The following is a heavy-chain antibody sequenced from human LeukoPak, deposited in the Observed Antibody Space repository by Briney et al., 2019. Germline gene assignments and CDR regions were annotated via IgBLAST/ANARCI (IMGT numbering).Heavy chain of an antibody. CDR1: GFTFSSYG. D-gene: IGHD6-6*01. Sequence: GRSLRLSCAASGFTFSSYGMHWVRQAPGKGLEWVAVIWYDGSNKYYADSVKGRFTISGDNSKNTLYLQMNSLRAEDTAVYYCARGGIAARPYYFDYWGQGTLVTVPS. J-gene: IGHJ4*02. CDR3: ARGGIAARPYYFDY. CDR2: IWYDGSNK. V-gene: IGHV3-33*01.